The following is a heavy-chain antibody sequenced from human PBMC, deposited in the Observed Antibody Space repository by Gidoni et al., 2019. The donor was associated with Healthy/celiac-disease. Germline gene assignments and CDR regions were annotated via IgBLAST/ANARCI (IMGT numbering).Heavy chain of an antibody. V-gene: IGHV3-64*01. J-gene: IGHJ6*02. CDR3: ARAHLRFLEWLPELYYYYGMDV. D-gene: IGHD3-3*01. CDR1: GFTFSSYA. Sequence: EVQLVESGGGLVQPGGSLRLSCAASGFTFSSYAMHWVRQAPGKGLEYVSAISSNGGSTYYANSVKGRFTISRDNSKNTLYLQMGSLRAEDMAVYYCARAHLRFLEWLPELYYYYGMDVWGQGTTVTVSS. CDR2: ISSNGGST.